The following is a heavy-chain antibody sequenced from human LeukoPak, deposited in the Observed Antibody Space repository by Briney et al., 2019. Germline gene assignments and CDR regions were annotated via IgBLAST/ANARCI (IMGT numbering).Heavy chain of an antibody. J-gene: IGHJ5*02. CDR3: ARVWYQLTNWFDP. CDR2: INPDSGGT. Sequence: ASVKVSCKASGYTFTGYYMHWVRQAPGQGLEWMGWINPDSGGTNYAQKFQGRVTMTRDTSISTAYMELSRLRSDDTAVYYCARVWYQLTNWFDPWGQGTLVTVSS. CDR1: GYTFTGYY. D-gene: IGHD2-2*01. V-gene: IGHV1-2*02.